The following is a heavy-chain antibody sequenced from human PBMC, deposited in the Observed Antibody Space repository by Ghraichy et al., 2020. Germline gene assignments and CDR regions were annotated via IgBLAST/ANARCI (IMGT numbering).Heavy chain of an antibody. D-gene: IGHD3-9*01. J-gene: IGHJ4*02. CDR1: GFSISNFW. CDR3: ARWEKHNFDDYYFDY. Sequence: GGSLRLSCAASGFSISNFWMGWVRQAPGKGLEWVANVKPDGSNKYYVDSVRGRFTISRDNAKNSLYLQMNSLRGEDTAVYHCARWEKHNFDDYYFDYWGLGALVTVSS. V-gene: IGHV3-7*03. CDR2: VKPDGSNK.